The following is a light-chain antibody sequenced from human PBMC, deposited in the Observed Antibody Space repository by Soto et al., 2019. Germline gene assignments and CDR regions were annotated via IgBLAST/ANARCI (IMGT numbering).Light chain of an antibody. CDR3: QQYNNWPRT. CDR1: QSVSSG. V-gene: IGKV3-15*01. Sequence: EIVLTQSPGTLSLSPGERATLSCRASQSVSSGCLAWYQQKRGQAPRLLIYGASTRATGIPARFSGSGSGKEFTLTINSLQSEDFAVYYCQQYNNWPRTFGQGTKVDIK. J-gene: IGKJ1*01. CDR2: GAS.